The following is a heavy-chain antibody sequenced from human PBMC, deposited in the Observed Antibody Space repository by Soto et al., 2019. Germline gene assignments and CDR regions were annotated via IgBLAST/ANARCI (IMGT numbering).Heavy chain of an antibody. CDR1: GFLFRNYA. D-gene: IGHD5-12*01. CDR2: ISFDGANI. V-gene: IGHV3-30-3*01. J-gene: IGHJ4*02. Sequence: QVQLVESGGGVVQPGTSLRLSCAASGFLFRNYAMHWVRQSPAKGLEWLAVISFDGANIFYAGAAKGRFTISRDNSKQPLYLQLDSLRPEDTGVYFCARDPYGGYIFASWGQGTQVTLSS. CDR3: ARDPYGGYIFAS.